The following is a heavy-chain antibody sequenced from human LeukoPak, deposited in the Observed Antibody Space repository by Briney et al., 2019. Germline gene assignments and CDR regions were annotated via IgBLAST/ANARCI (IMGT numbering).Heavy chain of an antibody. CDR3: ANDLGWIQLNLG. Sequence: PGGSLRLSCAASGFTFSSYGVSWVRQAPGKGLEWVSGISGSGHRTYYADSVKGRFTISRDNSRNTVYLQMNSLRAEDTAVYYCANDLGWIQLNLGRGQGTLVTVSS. V-gene: IGHV3-23*01. CDR2: ISGSGHRT. CDR1: GFTFSSYG. D-gene: IGHD5-18*01. J-gene: IGHJ4*02.